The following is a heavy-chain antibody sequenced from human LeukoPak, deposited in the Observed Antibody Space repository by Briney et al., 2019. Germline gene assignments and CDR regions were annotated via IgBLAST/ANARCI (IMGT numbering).Heavy chain of an antibody. V-gene: IGHV3-48*01. CDR1: GFTFSRYW. CDR3: ARDQGGLGY. D-gene: IGHD3-16*01. Sequence: GGSLRLSCAASGFTFSRYWMNWVRQAPGKGLEWVSYISSFSGTINYADSVKGRFTISRDNAKNSLYLQMNSLRAEDTAVYYCARDQGGLGYWGQGTLVTVSS. J-gene: IGHJ4*02. CDR2: ISSFSGTI.